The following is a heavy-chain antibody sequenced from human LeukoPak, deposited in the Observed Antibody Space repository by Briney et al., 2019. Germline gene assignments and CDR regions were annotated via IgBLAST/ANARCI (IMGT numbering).Heavy chain of an antibody. CDR3: AKTAGITMIVVASNWFDP. Sequence: GGSLRLSCAASGLTFRKYTMNWVRQAPGKGLEWVSSITGSSDYIYYADSVKGRFTISRDNSKNTLYLQMNSLRAEDTAVYYCAKTAGITMIVVASNWFDPWGQGTLVTVSS. CDR2: ITGSSDYI. CDR1: GLTFRKYT. D-gene: IGHD3-22*01. V-gene: IGHV3-23*01. J-gene: IGHJ5*02.